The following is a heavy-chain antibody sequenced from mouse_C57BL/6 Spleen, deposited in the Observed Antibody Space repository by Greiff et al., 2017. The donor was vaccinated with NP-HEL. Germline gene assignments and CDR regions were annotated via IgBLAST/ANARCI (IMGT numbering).Heavy chain of an antibody. V-gene: IGHV1-84*01. CDR2: IYPGSGNT. J-gene: IGHJ2*01. Sequence: QVQLQQSGPELVKPGASVKISCKASGYTFTDYYINWVKQRPGQGLEWIGWIYPGSGNTKYNEKFKGKATLTVDTSSSPAYMQLSSLTAEDSAVYFCARTRYDYDVGGYDFDDWGKGTTLTVSS. CDR3: ARTRYDYDVGGYDFDD. CDR1: GYTFTDYY. D-gene: IGHD2-4*01.